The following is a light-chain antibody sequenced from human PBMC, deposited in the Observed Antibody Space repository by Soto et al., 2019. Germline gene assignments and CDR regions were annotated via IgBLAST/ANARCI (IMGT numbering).Light chain of an antibody. Sequence: EIVLTQSPATLSLSPGERATLSCRAGQGISSYLAWYQQKPGQAPRLLIYDASNRATGIPARFSGSGSGTDLTLTISSLEPEDFAVYYCQQRSSWPITFGQGKRLETK. CDR3: QQRSSWPIT. CDR2: DAS. J-gene: IGKJ5*01. CDR1: QGISSY. V-gene: IGKV3-11*01.